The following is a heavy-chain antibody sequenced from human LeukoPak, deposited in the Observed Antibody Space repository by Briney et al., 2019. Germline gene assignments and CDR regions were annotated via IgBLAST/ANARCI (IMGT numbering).Heavy chain of an antibody. V-gene: IGHV4-59*01. CDR2: IFDSGTTNYNPST. CDR1: GGSNISYF. J-gene: IGHJ4*02. Sequence: PSETLSLTCTVSGGSNISYFWSWIRQPPGKGPEWIGYIFDSGTTNYNPSTNYNPSLKSRVTVSLDTSKNHFSLKLSSVTAADTAVYFCARGGVTTIAQYDYWGQGILVTVSS. CDR3: ARGGVTTIAQYDY. D-gene: IGHD5-12*01.